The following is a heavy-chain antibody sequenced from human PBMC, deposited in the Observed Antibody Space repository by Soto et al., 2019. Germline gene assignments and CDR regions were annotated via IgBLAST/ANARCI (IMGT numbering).Heavy chain of an antibody. CDR1: GGSISSSRYY. Sequence: SETLSLTCTVSGGSISSSRYYWGWVRQPPGKGLEWIGIIYHSGSAYYNPSLESRVTISVDTSNNQFSLKLISVTAADTAVYYCARLAYYFDRSGSYQTSPFDYWGQGALVTVSS. CDR3: ARLAYYFDRSGSYQTSPFDY. D-gene: IGHD3-22*01. J-gene: IGHJ4*02. CDR2: IYHSGSA. V-gene: IGHV4-39*01.